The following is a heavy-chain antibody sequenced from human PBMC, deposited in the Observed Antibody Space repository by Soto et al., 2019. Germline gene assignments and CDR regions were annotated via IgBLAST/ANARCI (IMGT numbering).Heavy chain of an antibody. J-gene: IGHJ4*02. D-gene: IGHD2-21*02. CDR1: GFTFRSYV. CDR2: TSYDGSNN. CDR3: ARWVTAGGLDV. Sequence: QVQLVESGGGVVQPGTSLRLSCVGSGFTFRSYVIHWVRQAPGKGLEWVALTSYDGSNNFYGDSVKGRFTISRHNSRNTVELQMDSLRFEGTALYYCARWVTAGGLDVWGQGTLVSVSS. V-gene: IGHV3-33*05.